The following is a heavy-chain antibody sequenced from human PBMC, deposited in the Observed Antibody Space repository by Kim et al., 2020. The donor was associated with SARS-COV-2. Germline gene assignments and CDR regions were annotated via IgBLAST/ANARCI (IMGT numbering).Heavy chain of an antibody. CDR2: IWADGSNK. CDR1: GFTFNNYG. CDR3: ARVRGLNWFDP. D-gene: IGHD5-12*01. Sequence: GGSLRLSCAASGFTFNNYGMHWVRQAPGKGLEWVAVIWADGSNKYYADSVKGRFTISRDNSKSMLYLQMDALRAEDTAVYYCARVRGLNWFDPWGQGTLVTVSS. J-gene: IGHJ5*02. V-gene: IGHV3-33*01.